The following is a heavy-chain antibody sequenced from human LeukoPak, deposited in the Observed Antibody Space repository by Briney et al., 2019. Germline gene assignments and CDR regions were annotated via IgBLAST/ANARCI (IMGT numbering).Heavy chain of an antibody. CDR3: ARIYSGYDWGYLDKDY. CDR1: GDSVSRNSAA. V-gene: IGHV6-1*01. D-gene: IGHD5-12*01. CDR2: VYFRSKSYN. J-gene: IGHJ4*02. Sequence: SQTLSLTSALSGDSVSRNSAASDWVRQSPSRGLEWLVRVYFRSKSYNDYAVSVNSRITINPDTSKNQFYLQLNSVTPEDTAVYYCARIYSGYDWGYLDKDYWGQGTLVTVSS.